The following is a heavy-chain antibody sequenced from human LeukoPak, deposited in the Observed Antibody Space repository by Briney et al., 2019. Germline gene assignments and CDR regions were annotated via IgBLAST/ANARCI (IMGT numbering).Heavy chain of an antibody. D-gene: IGHD3-16*01. CDR3: AGDLRGSFDY. CDR2: ISSSASTI. CDR1: GFTFSSYG. J-gene: IGHJ4*02. V-gene: IGHV3-48*04. Sequence: GGSLRLSCAASGFTFSSYGMNWVRQAPGKGLEWVSYISSSASTIYYAGSVKGRFTISRDNAKNSLYLQMNSLRAEDTAVYYCAGDLRGSFDYWGQGTLVTVSS.